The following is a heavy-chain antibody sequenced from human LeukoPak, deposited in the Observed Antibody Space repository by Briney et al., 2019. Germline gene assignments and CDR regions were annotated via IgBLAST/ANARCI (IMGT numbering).Heavy chain of an antibody. J-gene: IGHJ3*02. D-gene: IGHD3-10*01. CDR2: ISDSGDVT. Sequence: GGSLRLSCAASGFTFSSYVMNWVRQAPGKGLEWVSSISDSGDVTYFADSVKGRFTISRDNSKNTLYLQMNSLKASDTAMYYCARRSPLRGDAFDIWGQGTMGTVSS. V-gene: IGHV3-23*01. CDR1: GFTFSSYV. CDR3: ARRSPLRGDAFDI.